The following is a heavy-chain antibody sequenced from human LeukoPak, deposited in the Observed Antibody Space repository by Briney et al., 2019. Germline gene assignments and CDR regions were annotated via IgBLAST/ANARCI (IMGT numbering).Heavy chain of an antibody. CDR2: INHSGST. V-gene: IGHV4-34*01. J-gene: IGHJ4*02. CDR3: ARRGGITMIVVWNY. CDR1: GGSFSGYY. D-gene: IGHD3-22*01. Sequence: SETLSLTCAVYGGSFSGYYWSWIRQPPGKGLEWIGEINHSGSTNYNPSLRSRVTISVDTSKNQFSLKLSSVTAADTAVYYCARRGGITMIVVWNYWGQGTLVTVSS.